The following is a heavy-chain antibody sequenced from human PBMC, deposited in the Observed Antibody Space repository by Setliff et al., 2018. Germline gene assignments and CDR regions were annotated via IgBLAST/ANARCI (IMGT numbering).Heavy chain of an antibody. V-gene: IGHV1-18*01. CDR1: GYTFTNYG. D-gene: IGHD3-22*01. J-gene: IGHJ6*03. CDR3: ARAGRNNYDSCVYYYDLYYYNYMDV. Sequence: GASVKVSCKASGYTFTNYGTSWVRQAPGQGLEWMGRISAYNGNTNYAQKLRGRVTMTTDTSTSTAYMELRSLRSDDTAVYYCARAGRNNYDSCVYYYDLYYYNYMDVWAKGTTVTVSS. CDR2: ISAYNGNT.